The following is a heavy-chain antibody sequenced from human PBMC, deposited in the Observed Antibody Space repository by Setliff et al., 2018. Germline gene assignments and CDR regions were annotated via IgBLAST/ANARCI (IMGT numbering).Heavy chain of an antibody. D-gene: IGHD6-13*01. Sequence: GESLKISCKGSGYSFTRYWIGWVRQMPGKGLEWMGIIYPADSDTRYSPSFQGQVTISADKSISTAYLQWSSLKASDTAIYYCSRPAYSSRWYEIKGFDYWGQGTLVTVS. CDR3: SRPAYSSRWYEIKGFDY. V-gene: IGHV5-51*01. CDR1: GYSFTRYW. J-gene: IGHJ4*02. CDR2: IYPADSDT.